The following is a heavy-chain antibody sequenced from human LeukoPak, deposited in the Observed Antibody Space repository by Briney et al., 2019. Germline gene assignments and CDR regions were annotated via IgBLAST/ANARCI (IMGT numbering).Heavy chain of an antibody. CDR2: IYTSGTT. J-gene: IGHJ3*02. Sequence: PSETLSLTCTVSGGSISSGGYYWSWIRQPAGKGLEWIGRIYTSGTTNYNPSLKSRVTISVDTSKNQFSLKLSSVTAADTAVYYCARDPHGVGAETYAFDIWGQGTMVTVSS. V-gene: IGHV4-61*02. D-gene: IGHD1-26*01. CDR1: GGSISSGGYY. CDR3: ARDPHGVGAETYAFDI.